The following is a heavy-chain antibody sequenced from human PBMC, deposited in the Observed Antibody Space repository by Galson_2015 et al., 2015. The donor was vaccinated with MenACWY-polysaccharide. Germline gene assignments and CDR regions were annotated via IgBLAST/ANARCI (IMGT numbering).Heavy chain of an antibody. J-gene: IGHJ4*02. D-gene: IGHD3-3*01. CDR3: AHRKLITVFGHVTDVGLYFDY. V-gene: IGHV2-5*02. Sequence: PALVKPTQTLTLTCTFSGLSLSTSGVGVGWIRQPPGKAPEWLALVYWDDDKRYSPSLTNRVTVTKDTSKNQVVLSMTNMDPVDTATYFCAHRKLITVFGHVTDVGLYFDYWSQGTLVTVSS. CDR1: GLSLSTSGVG. CDR2: VYWDDDK.